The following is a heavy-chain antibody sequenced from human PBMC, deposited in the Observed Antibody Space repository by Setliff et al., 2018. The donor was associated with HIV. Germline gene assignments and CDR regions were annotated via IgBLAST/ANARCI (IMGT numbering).Heavy chain of an antibody. D-gene: IGHD2-15*01. V-gene: IGHV4-59*11. Sequence: SETLSLTCTVSGGSSSSHYWSWIRQPPGQGLEWIGYVHYSGTTNYNPSLKSRVTISVDASNNQFSLELRSMTAADTAVYYCARENGDCSGGACYFMLDSWGQGTRVT. CDR2: VHYSGTT. CDR1: GGSSSSHY. J-gene: IGHJ4*02. CDR3: ARENGDCSGGACYFMLDS.